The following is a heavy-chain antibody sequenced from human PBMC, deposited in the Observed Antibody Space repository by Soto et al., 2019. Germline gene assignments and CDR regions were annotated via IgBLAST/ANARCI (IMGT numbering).Heavy chain of an antibody. V-gene: IGHV1-3*01. Sequence: QVHLVQSGAEVKKPGASVKVSCKASGDTFTDYAIHWVRQAPRQRLEWLAWINPGNGDTQYSQKFQGRVTLTRDTSATTAYMELSSLRSEDTSVYFCGGGVGATAATFDYWGQGTLVTVSS. J-gene: IGHJ4*02. CDR1: GDTFTDYA. CDR2: INPGNGDT. CDR3: GGGVGATAATFDY. D-gene: IGHD1-26*01.